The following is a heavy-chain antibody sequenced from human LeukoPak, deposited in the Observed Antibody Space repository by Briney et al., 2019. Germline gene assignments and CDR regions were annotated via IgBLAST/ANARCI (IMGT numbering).Heavy chain of an antibody. CDR3: ASNDYNNYVEDY. CDR2: ISYDGSNK. J-gene: IGHJ4*02. CDR1: GFTFSSYA. D-gene: IGHD4-11*01. V-gene: IGHV3-30-3*01. Sequence: GGSLRLSCAASGFTFSSYAIHWVRQAPGKGLEWVAVISYDGSNKYYVDSVKGRFTISRGNSKNTLYLQMNNLRAEDTAVYYCASNDYNNYVEDYWGQGTLVTVSS.